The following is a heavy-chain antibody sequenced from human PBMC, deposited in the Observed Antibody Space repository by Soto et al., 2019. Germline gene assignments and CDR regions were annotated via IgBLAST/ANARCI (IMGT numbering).Heavy chain of an antibody. CDR2: ISYDGSNK. CDR3: ARALSSRDGLDY. CDR1: GFTFSSYA. D-gene: IGHD2-8*01. J-gene: IGHJ4*02. V-gene: IGHV3-30-3*01. Sequence: QVQLVESGGGVVQPGRSLRLSCAASGFTFSSYAMHWVRQAPGKGLVWVAVISYDGSNKYYADSVKGRFTISRDNSKNTLYLQMNSLRAEDTAVYYCARALSSRDGLDYWGQGTLVTVSS.